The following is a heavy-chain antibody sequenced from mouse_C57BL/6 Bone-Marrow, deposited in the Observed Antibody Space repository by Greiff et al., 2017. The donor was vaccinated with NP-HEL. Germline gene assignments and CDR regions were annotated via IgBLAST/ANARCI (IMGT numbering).Heavy chain of an antibody. D-gene: IGHD3-3*01. V-gene: IGHV1-5*01. J-gene: IGHJ4*01. Sequence: EVQLQQSGTVLARPGASVKMSCKTSGYTFTSYWMHWVKQRPGQGLEWIGAIYPGNSDTSYNQKFKGKAKLTAVTSASTAYMELSSLTNEYSAVFYCTRSERGQAMDYWGQGTSVTVPS. CDR2: IYPGNSDT. CDR1: GYTFTSYW. CDR3: TRSERGQAMDY.